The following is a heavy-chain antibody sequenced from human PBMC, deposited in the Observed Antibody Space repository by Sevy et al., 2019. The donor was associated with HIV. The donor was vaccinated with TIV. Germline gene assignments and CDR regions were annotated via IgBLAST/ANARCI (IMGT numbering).Heavy chain of an antibody. J-gene: IGHJ6*02. CDR2: IYYSGST. V-gene: IGHV4-31*03. D-gene: IGHD2-15*01. CDR3: ARVVDAGMDV. Sequence: SETLSLTCTVSGGTISSGGYYWSGIRQHPGKGLEWIGYIYYSGSTYYNPSLKSRVTISVDTSKNQFSLKLSSVTAADTAVYYCARVVDAGMDVWGQGTTVTVSS. CDR1: GGTISSGGYY.